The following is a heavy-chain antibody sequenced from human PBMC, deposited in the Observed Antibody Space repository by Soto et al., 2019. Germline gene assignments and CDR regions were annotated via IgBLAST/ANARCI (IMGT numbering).Heavy chain of an antibody. CDR2: ISGSGGST. V-gene: IGHV3-23*01. CDR1: GFTFSSYD. J-gene: IGHJ4*02. D-gene: IGHD6-19*01. Sequence: EVQLLESGGGLVQPGGSLRLSCAASGFTFSSYDMSWVLQAPGKGLEWVSVISGSGGSTYYADSVKGRFTISRDNSKNTLYLQMNSMRAEDTAVYYCAKRTSGWYFDSWGQGTLVTVSS. CDR3: AKRTSGWYFDS.